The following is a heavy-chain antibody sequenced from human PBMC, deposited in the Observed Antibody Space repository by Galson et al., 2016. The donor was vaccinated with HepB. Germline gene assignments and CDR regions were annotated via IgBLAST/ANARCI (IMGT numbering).Heavy chain of an antibody. J-gene: IGHJ4*02. CDR1: GFTFSGYW. CDR3: ARPGYR. D-gene: IGHD2-15*01. Sequence: SLRLSCAASGFTFSGYWMSWVRQAPGKGLEWVANIKEDGSEKYYVDSVEGRFTISRDKAKNSLYLQMNSLRVEDTAVYYCARPGYRWGQGTLVTVSS. CDR2: IKEDGSEK. V-gene: IGHV3-7*01.